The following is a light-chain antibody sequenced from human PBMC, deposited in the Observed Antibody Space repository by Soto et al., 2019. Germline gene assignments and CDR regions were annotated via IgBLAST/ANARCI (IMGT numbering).Light chain of an antibody. V-gene: IGKV3-20*01. CDR1: QSVSSSY. CDR2: GAS. J-gene: IGKJ5*01. Sequence: IVLPPSKGTLSLSPGERATLSCRASQSVSSSYLAWYQQKPGQAPRLLIYGASSRATGIPDRFSGSGSGTDFTLTISGLDPEDVAVYYCQQYATSPPVTFGQGTRLAI. CDR3: QQYATSPPVT.